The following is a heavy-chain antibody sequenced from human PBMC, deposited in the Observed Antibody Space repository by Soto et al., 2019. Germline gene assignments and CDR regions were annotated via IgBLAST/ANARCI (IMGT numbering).Heavy chain of an antibody. D-gene: IGHD3-9*01. CDR2: IKQDGSEK. CDR3: ARGMELLRYFDWLLYSPY. CDR1: VFTFISYW. J-gene: IGHJ4*02. Sequence: GGSLRLACASSVFTFISYWMSWVRQAPGKGLEWVANIKQDGSEKYYVDSVKGRFTISRDNAKNSLYLQMNSLRAEDTAVYYCARGMELLRYFDWLLYSPYWGQGTLVTVSS. V-gene: IGHV3-7*01.